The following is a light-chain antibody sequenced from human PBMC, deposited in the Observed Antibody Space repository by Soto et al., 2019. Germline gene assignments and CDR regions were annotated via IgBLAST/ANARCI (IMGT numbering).Light chain of an antibody. Sequence: DVQMTQSPSTLSASVGDTVTVTCRASQSVSGWLAWYQQKPGKAPKLLIYDASTLESGVPSRFSGSGSGTDFTLTISSLQPDDFATYYCQQYSRHSPGTFGQGTMVDIK. CDR1: QSVSGW. CDR2: DAS. CDR3: QQYSRHSPGT. V-gene: IGKV1-5*01. J-gene: IGKJ1*01.